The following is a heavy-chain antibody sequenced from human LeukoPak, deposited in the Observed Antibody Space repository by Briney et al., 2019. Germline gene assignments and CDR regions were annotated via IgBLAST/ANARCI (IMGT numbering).Heavy chain of an antibody. J-gene: IGHJ3*02. CDR1: GFTFSSYS. Sequence: GGSLRLSCAASGFTFSSYSMNWVRQAPGKGLEWVSYISSSSSTIYYADSVKGRFTISRDNAKNSLYLQMNSLRAEDTAVYYCARDKTGATTQEGAFDIWGQGTMVTVSS. D-gene: IGHD1-26*01. CDR2: ISSSSSTI. V-gene: IGHV3-48*01. CDR3: ARDKTGATTQEGAFDI.